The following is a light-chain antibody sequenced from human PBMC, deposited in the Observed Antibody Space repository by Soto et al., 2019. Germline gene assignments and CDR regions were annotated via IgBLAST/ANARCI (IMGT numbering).Light chain of an antibody. J-gene: IGKJ1*01. CDR1: QNIGDL. V-gene: IGKV1-5*03. Sequence: DIQMTQSPSTLSASVGDRVAITCRASQNIGDLLAWYQLKPGEAPKLLIYKASYLETGVPSRFSGSGSGTEFTFTISSLQPGDLATYYCQHYSAFSVTFGQRTKVDI. CDR3: QHYSAFSVT. CDR2: KAS.